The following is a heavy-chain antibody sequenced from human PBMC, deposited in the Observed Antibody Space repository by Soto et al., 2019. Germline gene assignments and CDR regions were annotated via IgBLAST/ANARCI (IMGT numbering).Heavy chain of an antibody. Sequence: KPSETLSLTCSVSGDSINSDNDYWGWIRQPPGKGLEWIGSIYYRGNTYYNPSLKTRVTISLDKSKSQFSLKLNSVTAADSAVYFCARLEGLATISYYFDYWGQGTLVTVSS. J-gene: IGHJ4*02. CDR1: GDSINSDNDY. D-gene: IGHD3-9*01. V-gene: IGHV4-39*01. CDR3: ARLEGLATISYYFDY. CDR2: IYYRGNT.